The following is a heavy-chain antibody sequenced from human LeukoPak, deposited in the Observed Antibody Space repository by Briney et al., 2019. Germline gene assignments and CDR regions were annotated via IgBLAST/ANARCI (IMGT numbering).Heavy chain of an antibody. CDR1: GFTFSSYA. Sequence: GGSLRLSCAASGFTFSSYAMSWVRQAPGKGLEWVSAISGSGGSTYYADSVKGRFTISRDNSKNTLYLQMNSPRAEDTAVYYCAKRIAARPLLCFDYWGQGTLVTVSS. D-gene: IGHD6-6*01. J-gene: IGHJ4*02. CDR2: ISGSGGST. V-gene: IGHV3-23*01. CDR3: AKRIAARPLLCFDY.